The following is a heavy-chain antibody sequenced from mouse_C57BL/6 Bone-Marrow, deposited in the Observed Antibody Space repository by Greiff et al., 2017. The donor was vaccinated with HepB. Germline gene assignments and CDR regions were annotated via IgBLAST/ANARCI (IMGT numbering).Heavy chain of an antibody. D-gene: IGHD2-5*01. J-gene: IGHJ3*01. CDR1: GFTFSDYY. CDR2: ISNGGGST. Sequence: DVKLVESGGGLVQPGGSLKLSCAASGFTFSDYYMYWVRQTPEKRLEWVAYISNGGGSTYYPDTVKGRFTISRDNAKNTLYLQMSRLKSEDTAMYYCARHKGAYYSNQWFAYWGQGTLVTVSA. CDR3: ARHKGAYYSNQWFAY. V-gene: IGHV5-12*01.